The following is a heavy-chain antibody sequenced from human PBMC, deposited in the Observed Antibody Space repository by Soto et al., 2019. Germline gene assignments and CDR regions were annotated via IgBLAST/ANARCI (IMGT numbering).Heavy chain of an antibody. CDR1: GGSISSSSYY. CDR3: ARPGNNSPTSGVVVVPAAMPVSGFSNYYGMDV. D-gene: IGHD2-2*01. V-gene: IGHV4-39*01. Sequence: QLQLQESGPGLVKPSETLSLTCTVSGGSISSSSYYWGWIRQPPGKGLEWIGSIYYSGSTYYNPSLKSRVTISVDTSKNQFSLKLSSVTAADTAVYYCARPGNNSPTSGVVVVPAAMPVSGFSNYYGMDVWGQGTTVTVSS. J-gene: IGHJ6*02. CDR2: IYYSGST.